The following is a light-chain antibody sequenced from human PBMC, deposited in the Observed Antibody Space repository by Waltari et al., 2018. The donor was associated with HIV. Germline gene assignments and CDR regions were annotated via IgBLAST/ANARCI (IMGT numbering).Light chain of an antibody. CDR3: ATWDRSLSRVI. Sequence: SVLTQPPSVSAAPRQKVTISCPGTSSNIGNNFVSWYQQLPGTAPKLLIYDNNKRPSGIPDRFSGSKSGTSATLGITGLQTGDEADYFCATWDRSLSRVIFGGGTRLTVL. J-gene: IGLJ2*01. CDR1: SSNIGNNF. CDR2: DNN. V-gene: IGLV1-51*01.